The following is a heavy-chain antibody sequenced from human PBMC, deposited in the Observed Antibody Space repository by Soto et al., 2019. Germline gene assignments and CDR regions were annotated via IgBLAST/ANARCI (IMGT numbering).Heavy chain of an antibody. CDR2: INPNSGRT. J-gene: IGHJ6*03. CDR1: GYAFSQFY. V-gene: IGHV1-2*04. D-gene: IGHD4-17*01. Sequence: QVQLVQSGAEVKKPGASVNVSCKASGYAFSQFYIHWMRQAPGQGLEWMGWINPNSGRTKFAQKFQGWVTMTRDTSIKTVYMELSGLKSDATAVYYCARESGGTTATLDYYYFYMDVWGKGTTVTVSS. CDR3: ARESGGTTATLDYYYFYMDV.